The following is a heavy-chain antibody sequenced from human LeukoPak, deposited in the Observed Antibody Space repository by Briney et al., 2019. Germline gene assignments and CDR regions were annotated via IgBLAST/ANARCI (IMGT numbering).Heavy chain of an antibody. Sequence: SETLSLTCTVSGGSISSGSYYWSWIRQPAGKGLEWIGRIYTSGSTNYNPSLKSRVTISVDTSKNQFSLKLSSVTAADTAVYYCERVLRLGELSLAGRFYYYYMDVWGKGTTVTVSS. CDR1: GGSISSGSYY. CDR2: IYTSGST. CDR3: ERVLRLGELSLAGRFYYYYMDV. J-gene: IGHJ6*03. D-gene: IGHD3-16*02. V-gene: IGHV4-61*02.